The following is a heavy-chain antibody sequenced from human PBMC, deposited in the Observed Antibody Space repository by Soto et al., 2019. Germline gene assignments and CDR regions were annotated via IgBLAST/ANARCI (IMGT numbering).Heavy chain of an antibody. CDR3: VTRPGGGWYPFFDF. Sequence: GGSLRLSCAASGFTFSSYAMSWVRQAPGKGLEWVSAISGSGGSTYYADSVKGRFTISRDNSKNTLYLQMNSLRADDTAVYYCVTRPGGGWYPFFDFWGQGTLVTVSS. D-gene: IGHD6-19*01. CDR2: ISGSGGST. V-gene: IGHV3-23*01. J-gene: IGHJ4*02. CDR1: GFTFSSYA.